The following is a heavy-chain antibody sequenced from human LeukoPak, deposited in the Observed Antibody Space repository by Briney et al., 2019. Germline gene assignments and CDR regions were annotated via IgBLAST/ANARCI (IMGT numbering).Heavy chain of an antibody. V-gene: IGHV3-74*01. D-gene: IGHD3-16*02. J-gene: IGHJ4*02. CDR2: INSDGSTT. CDR3: GWLYPLGY. CDR1: GFTFSSYW. Sequence: GRSLRLSCAASGFTFSSYWMYWVRQAPGKGLVWVSRINSDGSTTGYADSVRGRFTISRDNAKSTLYLQMNSLRAEDTAVYYCGWLYPLGYWGQRTLVTVSS.